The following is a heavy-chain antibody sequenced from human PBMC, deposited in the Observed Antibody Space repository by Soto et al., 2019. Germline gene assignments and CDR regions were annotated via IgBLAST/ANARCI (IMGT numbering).Heavy chain of an antibody. D-gene: IGHD3-3*01. Sequence: QLHLVQSGAVVKKPGASVTVSCSASGYPVTAYYMHWVRQAPGRGLEWMGGINPATGAAKYTQTFQGRVTLTGDPSTGTVFLELGGLKSEDPAVFSWRGGGGVGVAGSAAFDMWGQGTLVTVSS. J-gene: IGHJ3*02. CDR1: GYPVTAYY. V-gene: IGHV1-2*02. CDR3: RGGGGVGVAGSAAFDM. CDR2: INPATGAA.